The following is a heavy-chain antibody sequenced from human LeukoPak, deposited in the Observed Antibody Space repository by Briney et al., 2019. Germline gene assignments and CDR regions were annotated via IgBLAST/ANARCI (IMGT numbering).Heavy chain of an antibody. V-gene: IGHV4-4*07. CDR2: IYTSGST. CDR1: GGSISSYY. D-gene: IGHD3-16*02. CDR3: ARGYIKPDRPWFDP. Sequence: NPSETLSLTCTVSGGSISSYYWSWIRQPAGKGLEWIGRIYTSGSTNYNPSLKSRVTISVDTSKNQFSLKLSSVTAADTAVYYCARGYIKPDRPWFDPWGQGTLVTVSS. J-gene: IGHJ5*02.